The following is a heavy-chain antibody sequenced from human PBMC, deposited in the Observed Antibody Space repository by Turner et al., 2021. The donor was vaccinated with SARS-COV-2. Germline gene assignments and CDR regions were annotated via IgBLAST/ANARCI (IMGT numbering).Heavy chain of an antibody. V-gene: IGHV3-15*04. D-gene: IGHD3-16*01. J-gene: IGHJ4*02. CDR1: GFTFANAW. Sequence: EVQLVEPGGDLVKPGGSLRLSCAASGFTFANAWMSWVRQAPGKGLEWVGHIASNTDGGATYYAAPVKGRFTISRDDSKTTLFLQMTSLKAEDTAVYYCVGAFLGNWGQGTLVTVSS. CDR2: IASNTDGGAT. CDR3: VGAFLGN.